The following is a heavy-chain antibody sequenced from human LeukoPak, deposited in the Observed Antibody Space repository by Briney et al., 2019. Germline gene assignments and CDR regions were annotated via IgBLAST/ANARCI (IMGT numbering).Heavy chain of an antibody. D-gene: IGHD3-3*01. CDR2: IYYSGST. CDR3: ARDCPITIFGVYYYYYMDV. V-gene: IGHV4-59*01. CDR1: GGSISSYY. Sequence: SETLSLTCTVSGGSISSYYWSWIRQPPGKGLEWVGYIYYSGSTNYNPSLKSRVTISVDTSKNQFSLKLSSVTAADTATYYCARDCPITIFGVYYYYYMDVWGKGTTVTVSS. J-gene: IGHJ6*03.